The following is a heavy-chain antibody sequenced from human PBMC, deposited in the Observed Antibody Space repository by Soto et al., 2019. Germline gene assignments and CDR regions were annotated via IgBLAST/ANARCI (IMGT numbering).Heavy chain of an antibody. CDR1: GFTFSSYS. CDR2: ISSSSSYI. D-gene: IGHD3-9*01. CDR3: ARYSPGGHWLVDY. J-gene: IGHJ4*02. Sequence: EVQLVESGGGLVKPGGSLSLSCAASGFTFSSYSMNWVRQAPGKGLEWVSPISSSSSYIYYADSVKGRFTISRDNAKNALYLQRNSLRAKDMAVYDCARYSPGGHWLVDYWGQGTLVTVSS. V-gene: IGHV3-21*01.